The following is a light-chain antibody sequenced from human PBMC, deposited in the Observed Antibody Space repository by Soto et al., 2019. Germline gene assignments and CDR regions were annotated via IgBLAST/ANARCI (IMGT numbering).Light chain of an antibody. CDR1: QSVSDTY. J-gene: IGKJ1*01. CDR2: GAS. CDR3: QQYVSSPWT. V-gene: IGKV3-20*01. Sequence: EIVLTQSPGTLSLSPGDRATLSCRASQSVSDTYIAWYQQKPGQAPRLLIYGASSRATGMPDRFSGSGSGTHFTLTISTLEPEDFAVYYCQQYVSSPWTFGQGTKVEIK.